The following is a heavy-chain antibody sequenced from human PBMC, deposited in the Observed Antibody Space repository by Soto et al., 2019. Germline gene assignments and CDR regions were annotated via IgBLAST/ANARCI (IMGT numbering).Heavy chain of an antibody. CDR2: IYYSGST. Sequence: PSETLSLTCTVSGGSISSGDYYWSWIRQPPGKGLEWIGYIYYSGSTSYNPSLKSRVTISVDASKSQFSLKLISVTAADTAVYYCARHVFTTVIRGVIITFDYYYGMDVWGQGTTVTV. CDR1: GGSISSGDYY. J-gene: IGHJ6*02. CDR3: ARHVFTTVIRGVIITFDYYYGMDV. V-gene: IGHV4-39*01. D-gene: IGHD3-10*01.